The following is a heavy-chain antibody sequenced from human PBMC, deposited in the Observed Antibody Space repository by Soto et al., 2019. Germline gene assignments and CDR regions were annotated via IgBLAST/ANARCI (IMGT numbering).Heavy chain of an antibody. CDR3: AKDTRYGDYVRWFDS. V-gene: IGHV3-23*01. J-gene: IGHJ5*01. CDR2: ITASGGRT. Sequence: EVHLLESGGGLVQPGGSLRLSCTASGFTFSSYAMTWVRQAPGRGLEGVSGITASGGRTYYADSVKGRFTISRDNSKSETYIKMNSLRAEDTAVYYCAKDTRYGDYVRWFDSWGQGTLVTVSS. CDR1: GFTFSSYA. D-gene: IGHD4-17*01.